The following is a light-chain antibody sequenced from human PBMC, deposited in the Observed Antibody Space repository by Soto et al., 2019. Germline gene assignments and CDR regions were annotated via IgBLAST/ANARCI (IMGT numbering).Light chain of an antibody. Sequence: DIQMTQSPSSLSASVGDRVSVTCRASQSISTFLNWYQQRPGEAPKLLIYAASSLQSGVPSRFSGSGYGADFTLTIGSLQPEDLATYYCQQSYTTARTFGQGTKVEVK. J-gene: IGKJ1*01. V-gene: IGKV1-39*01. CDR3: QQSYTTART. CDR2: AAS. CDR1: QSISTF.